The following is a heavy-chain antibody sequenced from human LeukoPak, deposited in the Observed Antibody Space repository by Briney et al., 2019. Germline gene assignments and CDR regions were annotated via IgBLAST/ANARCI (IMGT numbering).Heavy chain of an antibody. D-gene: IGHD1-1*01. Sequence: GGSLRLSCAASEFMFSDYWMSWVRQTPGKGPEWVASINKDGSEEYYADSVKGRFTVSRDNAKNSLFLQMNNLRVEDTAIYYCATYDNWVAGDVWGQGTTVSVSS. CDR1: EFMFSDYW. J-gene: IGHJ6*02. CDR3: ATYDNWVAGDV. CDR2: INKDGSEE. V-gene: IGHV3-7*01.